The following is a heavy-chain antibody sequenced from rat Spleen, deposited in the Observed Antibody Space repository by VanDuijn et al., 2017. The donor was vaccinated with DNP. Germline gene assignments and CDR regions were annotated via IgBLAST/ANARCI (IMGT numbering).Heavy chain of an antibody. CDR1: GFTFSDYN. CDR3: ATHSFTSGITTAFGS. CDR2: IINDGRRT. Sequence: EVQLVESGGGLVQPGRSLRLSCAASGFTFSDYNMAWVRQAPKQGLEWVATIINDGRRTYYRDSVKGRFTISRDNAKSTLYLQMDSLRSEDTATYYCATHSFTSGITTAFGSWGQGTLVTVSS. V-gene: IGHV5S10*01. D-gene: IGHD1-11*01. J-gene: IGHJ3*01.